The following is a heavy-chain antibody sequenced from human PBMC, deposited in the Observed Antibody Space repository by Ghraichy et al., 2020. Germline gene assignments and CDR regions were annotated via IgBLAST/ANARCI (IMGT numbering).Heavy chain of an antibody. CDR2: ISSGTAYI. D-gene: IGHD2-21*02. J-gene: IGHJ3*02. Sequence: GGSLRLSCAASGFSFSSYTMNWVRQAPGKGLEWVSSISSGTAYIYYADSVRGRFTVSRDNARNSLYLQMNSLRAEDTAVYYCARDVPTLRAVTPIPDAFDMWGQGTRVTVSS. V-gene: IGHV3-21*06. CDR1: GFSFSSYT. CDR3: ARDVPTLRAVTPIPDAFDM.